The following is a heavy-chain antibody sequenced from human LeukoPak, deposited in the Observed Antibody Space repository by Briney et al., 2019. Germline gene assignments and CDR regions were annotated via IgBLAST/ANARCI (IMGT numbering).Heavy chain of an antibody. J-gene: IGHJ4*02. D-gene: IGHD6-13*01. CDR2: IYYGGST. CDR1: GGTISSYY. V-gene: IGHV4-59*01. CDR3: ARGLMMAVAGRGEFHY. Sequence: SETLSLSCTASGGTISSYYWSWIRQAPGKGLEWIGYIYYGGSTNYNPYIKSRVTISADTSKNQSPLKLSSVTAADTAVYYCARGLMMAVAGRGEFHYWGQGTLVTVSS.